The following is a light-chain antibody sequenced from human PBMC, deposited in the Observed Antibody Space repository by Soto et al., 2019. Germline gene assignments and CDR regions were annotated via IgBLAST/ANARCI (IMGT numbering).Light chain of an antibody. J-gene: IGKJ5*01. CDR1: RTVSDN. V-gene: IGKV3-20*01. CDR2: NIF. Sequence: MVMTQSPATLSVSPGERATLSCRASRTVSDNLAWYQQKPGQSPRLLIYNIFTRATGVPDRISGSGSGTDFTLTISRLEPEDFAVYYCQQYGSSPQTFGQGTRLEI. CDR3: QQYGSSPQT.